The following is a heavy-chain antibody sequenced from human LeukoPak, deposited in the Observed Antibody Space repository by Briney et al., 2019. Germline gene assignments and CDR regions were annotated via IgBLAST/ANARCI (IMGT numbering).Heavy chain of an antibody. CDR3: ARLRGYNSYYFDY. V-gene: IGHV4-59*01. J-gene: IGHJ4*02. CDR1: GGSISSYY. D-gene: IGHD5-24*01. Sequence: SETLSLTCTVSGGSISSYYWSWLRQPPGKGLEWIGYIYYSGSTNYNPSLKSRVTISVDTSKNQFSLKLSSVTAAGTAVYYCARLRGYNSYYFDYWGQGTLVTVSS. CDR2: IYYSGST.